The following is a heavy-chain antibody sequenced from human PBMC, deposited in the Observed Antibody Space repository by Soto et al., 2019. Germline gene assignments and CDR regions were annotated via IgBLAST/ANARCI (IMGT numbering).Heavy chain of an antibody. D-gene: IGHD3-10*01. J-gene: IGHJ6*02. CDR1: GGTLSSYA. V-gene: IGHV1-69*17. Sequence: QVHLVQSGSEVRKPGSSVKVSCKDSGGTLSSYAITWVRLAPGHGLEWMGGIIPIFNIPDYAQKFQGRVSITADKATSTAYMELSNLRPEDTAIYYCAKARGYGSGRNNHYYGMDVWGQGTTVTVSS. CDR2: IIPIFNIP. CDR3: AKARGYGSGRNNHYYGMDV.